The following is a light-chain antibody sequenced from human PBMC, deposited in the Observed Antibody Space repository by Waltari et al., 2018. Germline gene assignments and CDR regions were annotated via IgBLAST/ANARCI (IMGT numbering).Light chain of an antibody. CDR3: CSYAGSFTWL. Sequence: QSALTQPRSVSGSPGQSVAIPCTGTSSDVGGYKYVSWYQHHPGTAPKLMIYDVGKRPSGVPDRFSGSKSGNTASLTISGLQAEDEAEYYCCSYAGSFTWLFGGGTKLTVL. J-gene: IGLJ3*02. CDR1: SSDVGGYKY. V-gene: IGLV2-11*01. CDR2: DVG.